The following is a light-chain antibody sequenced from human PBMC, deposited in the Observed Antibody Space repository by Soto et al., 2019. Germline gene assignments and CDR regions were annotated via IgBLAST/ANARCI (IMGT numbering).Light chain of an antibody. CDR3: QQYAGTPPAT. V-gene: IGKV3-20*01. CDR1: QSVSRNY. Sequence: EIVLTQSPGTLYLSPGKRATISCRASQSVSRNYLAWYQQKPGQAPRLLIYAASSRATGIPDRFSGSGSGTDFTLTISRLEPEDFAVYYCQQYAGTPPATFGGGTKVEIK. CDR2: AAS. J-gene: IGKJ4*01.